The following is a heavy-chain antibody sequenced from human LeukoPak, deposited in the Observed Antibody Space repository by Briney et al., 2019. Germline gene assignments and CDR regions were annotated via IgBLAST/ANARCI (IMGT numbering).Heavy chain of an antibody. CDR1: GGSVSSYY. J-gene: IGHJ4*02. CDR2: IHDSGST. V-gene: IGHV4-59*02. CDR3: AGGGQWSKFYFDN. D-gene: IGHD2-15*01. Sequence: SETLSLTCSVSGGSVSSYYWSWIRQSPRKGLEWIGYIHDSGSTNYNPSLKSRVTVSVDTSKNQFSLKLRSVTAADTAVYYCAGGGQWSKFYFDNWGQGTLVTVSS.